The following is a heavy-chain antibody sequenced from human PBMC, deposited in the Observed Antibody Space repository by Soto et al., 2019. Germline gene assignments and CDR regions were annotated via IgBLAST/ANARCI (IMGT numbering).Heavy chain of an antibody. Sequence: EVQVVESGGGLVQPGGSLRLSCAASGISFSRYWTHWVRQAPGKGLEWVSRMGPDGSSTSYADSVKGRFSISRDDAKNTLSLQVNSLRADDTAVYYCAVHGDYDAFNFRGQGTVVTVSS. CDR3: AVHGDYDAFNF. CDR2: MGPDGSST. D-gene: IGHD4-17*01. CDR1: GISFSRYW. J-gene: IGHJ3*01. V-gene: IGHV3-74*01.